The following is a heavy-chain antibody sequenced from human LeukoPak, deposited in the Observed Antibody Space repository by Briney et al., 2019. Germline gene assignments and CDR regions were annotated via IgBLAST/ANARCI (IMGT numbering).Heavy chain of an antibody. D-gene: IGHD3-3*01. J-gene: IGHJ6*02. Sequence: GGSLRLSCAVSGFTFSGFWMSWSRQAPGKGLEWVASINSDGSEGYYADVVKGRFTISRDNAKNTLYLQMNSLRAEDTAVYYCARDSLDYDFWSGYSYYYYGMDVWGQGTTVTVSS. V-gene: IGHV3-7*01. CDR2: INSDGSEG. CDR1: GFTFSGFW. CDR3: ARDSLDYDFWSGYSYYYYGMDV.